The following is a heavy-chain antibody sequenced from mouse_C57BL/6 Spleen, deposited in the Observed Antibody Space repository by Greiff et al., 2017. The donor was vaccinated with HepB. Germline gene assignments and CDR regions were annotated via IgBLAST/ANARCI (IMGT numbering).Heavy chain of an antibody. CDR1: GYAFSSSW. Sequence: QVQLQQSGPELVKPGASVKISCTASGYAFSSSWMNWVEQRPGKGLEWIVRIYPGDGDTNYNGKFKGKATLTADKSSSTAYMQLSSLPSEASAVYFWATYGNAGFAYWGQGTLVTVSA. CDR3: ATYGNAGFAY. CDR2: IYPGDGDT. D-gene: IGHD2-1*01. J-gene: IGHJ3*01. V-gene: IGHV1-82*01.